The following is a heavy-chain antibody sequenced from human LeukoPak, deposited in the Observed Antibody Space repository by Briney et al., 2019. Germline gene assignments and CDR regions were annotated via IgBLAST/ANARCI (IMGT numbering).Heavy chain of an antibody. Sequence: GGSLRLSCAASGFTVTSNYMNWVRQAPGKGLEWVALIYSGDSTYFADSVKGRFTISRHNSNYTLYLRMKSVRAEVTSVYYCVYVDTVMGTVEDWGQGTLVTVSS. CDR1: GFTVTSNY. CDR3: VYVDTVMGTVED. J-gene: IGHJ4*02. D-gene: IGHD5-18*01. V-gene: IGHV3-53*04. CDR2: IYSGDST.